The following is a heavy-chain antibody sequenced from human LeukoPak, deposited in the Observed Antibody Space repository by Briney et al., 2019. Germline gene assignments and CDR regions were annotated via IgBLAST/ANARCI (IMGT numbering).Heavy chain of an antibody. J-gene: IGHJ6*02. D-gene: IGHD3-10*01. Sequence: PSETLSLTCAVYGGSFSGYYWSWIRQPPGKGLEWIGEINHSGSTNYNPSLKSRVTISVDTSKNQFSLKLSSVTPEDTAVYYCARDLALVVRGVIITHYGMDVWGQGTTVTVSS. V-gene: IGHV4-34*01. CDR3: ARDLALVVRGVIITHYGMDV. CDR2: INHSGST. CDR1: GGSFSGYY.